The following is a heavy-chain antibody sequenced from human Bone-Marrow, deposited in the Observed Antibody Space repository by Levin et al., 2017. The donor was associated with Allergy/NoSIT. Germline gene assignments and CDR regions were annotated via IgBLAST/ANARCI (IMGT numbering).Heavy chain of an antibody. D-gene: IGHD2-15*01. CDR1: GFTFSDAW. V-gene: IGHV3-15*01. Sequence: GGSLRLSCEGSGFTFSDAWMSWVRQAPGEGLEWVGRIISTSDGGTTDYAAPVKGRFTISRDDSRNTVYLQMNSLKTEDTAVYYCTTSPVTYESSGPIDYWGQGNLVSFSP. J-gene: IGHJ4*02. CDR2: IISTSDGGTT. CDR3: TTSPVTYESSGPIDY.